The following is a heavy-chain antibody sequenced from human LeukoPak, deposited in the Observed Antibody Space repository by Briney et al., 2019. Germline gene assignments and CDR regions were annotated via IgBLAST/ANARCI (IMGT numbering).Heavy chain of an antibody. D-gene: IGHD2-2*01. CDR2: ISSSSSYI. Sequence: GSLRLSCAASGFTFSSYSMNWVRQAPGKGLEWVSSISSSSSYIYYADSVKGRFTISRDNAKNSLYLQMNSLRAEDTAVYYCASGTYCSSTSCHRYFDYWGQGTLVTVSS. CDR1: GFTFSSYS. CDR3: ASGTYCSSTSCHRYFDY. J-gene: IGHJ4*02. V-gene: IGHV3-21*01.